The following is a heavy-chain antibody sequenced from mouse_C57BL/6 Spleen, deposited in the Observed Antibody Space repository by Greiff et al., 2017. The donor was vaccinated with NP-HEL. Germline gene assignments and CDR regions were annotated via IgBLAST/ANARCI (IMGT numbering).Heavy chain of an antibody. V-gene: IGHV1-26*01. CDR2: INPNNGGT. Sequence: VQLQQSGPELVKPGASVKISCTASGYTFTDYYMNWVKQSHGKSLEWIGDINPNNGGTSYNQKFKGKATLTVDKSSSTAYMEIRRLTSEDSAVYYCARRTTGGYWGQGTTLTVSS. CDR1: GYTFTDYY. J-gene: IGHJ2*01. D-gene: IGHD2-12*01. CDR3: ARRTTGGY.